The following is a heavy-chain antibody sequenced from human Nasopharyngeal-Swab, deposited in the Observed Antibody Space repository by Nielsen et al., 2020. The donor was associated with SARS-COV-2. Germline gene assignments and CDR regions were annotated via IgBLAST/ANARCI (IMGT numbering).Heavy chain of an antibody. CDR3: ARDGDILTGLSLDY. Sequence: VRQAPGKGLEWVAIIWYDGSNKYYADSVKGRFTISSDNSKNTLYLQMNSLRAEDTAVYYCARDGDILTGLSLDYWGQGTLVTVSS. J-gene: IGHJ4*02. V-gene: IGHV3-33*01. CDR2: IWYDGSNK. D-gene: IGHD3-9*01.